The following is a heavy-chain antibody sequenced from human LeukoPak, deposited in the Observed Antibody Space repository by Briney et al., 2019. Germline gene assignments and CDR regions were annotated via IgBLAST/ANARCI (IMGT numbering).Heavy chain of an antibody. J-gene: IGHJ6*03. V-gene: IGHV1-18*01. CDR2: ISAYNGNT. CDR1: GYTFTSYG. CDR3: ARHSGRPNYYYMDV. D-gene: IGHD3-10*01. Sequence: ASVKVSCKASGYTFTSYGISWVRQAPGQGLEWMGWISAYNGNTNYAQKLQGRVTMTTDTSTSTAYMELRSLRSDDTAVYHCARHSGRPNYYYMDVWGKGTTVTVSS.